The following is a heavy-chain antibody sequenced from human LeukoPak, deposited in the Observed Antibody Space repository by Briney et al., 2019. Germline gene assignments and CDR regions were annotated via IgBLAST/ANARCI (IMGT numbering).Heavy chain of an antibody. V-gene: IGHV3-48*04. J-gene: IGHJ5*02. CDR3: ARYCSGGSCYGSDWFDP. Sequence: GGSLRLSCAASGFTFSSYSMNWVRQAPGKRLEWVSYISSSSSTIYYADSVKGRFTISRDNAKNSLYLQMNSLRAEDTAVYYCARYCSGGSCYGSDWFDPWGQGTLVTVSS. D-gene: IGHD2-15*01. CDR1: GFTFSSYS. CDR2: ISSSSSTI.